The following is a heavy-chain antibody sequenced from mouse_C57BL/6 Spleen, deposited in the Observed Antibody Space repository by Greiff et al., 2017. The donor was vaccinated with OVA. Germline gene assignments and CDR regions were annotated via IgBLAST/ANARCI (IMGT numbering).Heavy chain of an antibody. D-gene: IGHD1-1*01. J-gene: IGHJ3*01. CDR2: INPNNGGT. V-gene: IGHV1-26*01. CDR1: GYTFTDYY. Sequence: EVQLQQSGPELVKPGASVKISCKASGYTFTDYYMNWVKQSHGKSLEWIGDINPNNGGTSYNQKFKGKATLTVDKSSSTAYMELRSLTSEDSAVYYCARRADYYGSSWGFAYWGQGTLVTVSA. CDR3: ARRADYYGSSWGFAY.